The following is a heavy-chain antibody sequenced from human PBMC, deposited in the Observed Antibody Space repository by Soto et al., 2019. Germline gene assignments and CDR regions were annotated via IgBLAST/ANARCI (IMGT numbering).Heavy chain of an antibody. CDR1: GFTFSSYW. V-gene: IGHV3-74*01. Sequence: EVQLVESGGGLVQPGGSLRLSCAASGFTFSSYWMHWVRQAPGKGLVWVSRINSDGSSTSYADSVKGRFTISRDNAKNTLYLQMNSLRAEDTAVYYCATHQQWLADSYYYYMDVWGKGTTVTVSS. J-gene: IGHJ6*03. D-gene: IGHD6-19*01. CDR3: ATHQQWLADSYYYYMDV. CDR2: INSDGSST.